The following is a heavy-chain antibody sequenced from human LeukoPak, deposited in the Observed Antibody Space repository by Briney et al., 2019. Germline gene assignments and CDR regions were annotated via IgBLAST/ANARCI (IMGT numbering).Heavy chain of an antibody. J-gene: IGHJ3*02. Sequence: ASVKVSCKASGGTFSSYAISWVRQAPGQGLEWMGGIIPIFGTANYAQKFRGRVTITADKSTRTAYMELSSLRSEDTAVYYCVRADYNGGNPGSFDIWGRGTMVTVSS. V-gene: IGHV1-69*06. CDR1: GGTFSSYA. D-gene: IGHD2-8*01. CDR3: VRADYNGGNPGSFDI. CDR2: IIPIFGTA.